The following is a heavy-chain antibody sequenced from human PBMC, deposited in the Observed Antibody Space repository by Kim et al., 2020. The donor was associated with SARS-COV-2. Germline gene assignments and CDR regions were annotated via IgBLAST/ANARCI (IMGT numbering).Heavy chain of an antibody. Sequence: SETLSLTCIVSGGSISSSSYYWGWIRQAPGKGLEWIGSEYFGGSSYYSPSLRSRVTISADTSKNQFSLKLTSVTAADTAVYYCARHHYSNRYPWDNWFDPWGQGILVTVSS. CDR2: EYFGGSS. J-gene: IGHJ5*02. V-gene: IGHV4-39*01. D-gene: IGHD4-4*01. CDR1: GGSISSSSYY. CDR3: ARHHYSNRYPWDNWFDP.